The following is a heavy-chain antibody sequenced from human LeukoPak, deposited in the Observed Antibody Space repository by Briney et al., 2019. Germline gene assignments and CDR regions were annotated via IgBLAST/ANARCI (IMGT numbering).Heavy chain of an antibody. CDR3: ATAFCSVVSCYSFAY. V-gene: IGHV3-7*01. CDR2: IKKDGSEK. J-gene: IGHJ4*02. Sequence: PGGTLRLSCAASGFTFSSYWMSWVRQAPGKGLEWVAHIKKDGSEKYYVDSVKGGFTISRDNAKNSQYMQMNSLTADDTAVYYCATAFCSVVSCYSFAYWGQGTLVTVSS. CDR1: GFTFSSYW. D-gene: IGHD2-15*01.